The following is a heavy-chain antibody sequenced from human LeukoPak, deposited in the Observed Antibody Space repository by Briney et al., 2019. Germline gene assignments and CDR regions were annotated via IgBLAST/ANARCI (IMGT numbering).Heavy chain of an antibody. D-gene: IGHD3-22*01. CDR2: IYTSGST. CDR1: GGSISSYY. Sequence: SSETLSLTCTVSGGSISSYYWSWIRQPAGKGLEWIGRIYTSGSTNYNPSLKSRVTMSVDTSKNQFSLKLSSVTAADTAVYYCARDYYDSSGYRSYYFDQWGQGTLVTVSS. V-gene: IGHV4-4*07. CDR3: ARDYYDSSGYRSYYFDQ. J-gene: IGHJ4*02.